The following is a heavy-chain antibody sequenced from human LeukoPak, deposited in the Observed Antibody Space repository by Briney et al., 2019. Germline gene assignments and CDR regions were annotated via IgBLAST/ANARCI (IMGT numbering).Heavy chain of an antibody. V-gene: IGHV5-51*01. D-gene: IGHD4-17*01. CDR1: GYSFTSYW. CDR3: ARHGATVTTANSFDY. Sequence: GESLKISCKGSGYSFTSYWIGWVRQMPGKGLEWMGIIYPGGSDTRYSPSFQGQVTISADKSISTAYLQWSSLKASDTAMYYCARHGATVTTANSFDYWGQGTLVTVSS. CDR2: IYPGGSDT. J-gene: IGHJ4*02.